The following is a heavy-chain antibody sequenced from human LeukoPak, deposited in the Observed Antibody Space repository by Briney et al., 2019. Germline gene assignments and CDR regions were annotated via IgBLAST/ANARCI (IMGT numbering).Heavy chain of an antibody. CDR2: IYYSGST. D-gene: IGHD3-10*01. Sequence: SETLSLTFTVSGGSISSSSYYWGWIRQPPGKGLEWIGSIYYSGSTYYNPSLKSRVTISVDTSKNQFSLKLSSVTAADTAVYYCARDGRVRGVIITPSTFDYWGQGTLVTVSS. V-gene: IGHV4-39*02. J-gene: IGHJ4*02. CDR1: GGSISSSSYY. CDR3: ARDGRVRGVIITPSTFDY.